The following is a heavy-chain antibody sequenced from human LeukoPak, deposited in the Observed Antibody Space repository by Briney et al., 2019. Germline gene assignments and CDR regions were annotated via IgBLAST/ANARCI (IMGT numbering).Heavy chain of an antibody. J-gene: IGHJ4*02. V-gene: IGHV3-53*01. CDR1: GFTVSSNY. D-gene: IGHD6-19*01. Sequence: GGSLRLSCAASGFTVSSNYMSWVRQAPGTGLEWVSVIYSGGSTYYADSVKGRFSISRDNSKNTLYLQMNCLRAEDTAVYYCARGRQYSTGWYYFDYWGQGTLVTVSS. CDR3: ARGRQYSTGWYYFDY. CDR2: IYSGGST.